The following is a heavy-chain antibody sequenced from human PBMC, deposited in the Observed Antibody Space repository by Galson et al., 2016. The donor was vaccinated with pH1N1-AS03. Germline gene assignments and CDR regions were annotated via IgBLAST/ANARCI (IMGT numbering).Heavy chain of an antibody. V-gene: IGHV6-1*01. CDR3: ARAAGRNGATCHATCESFDF. J-gene: IGHJ3*01. D-gene: IGHD3-10*01. CDR2: TYCRSRCYY. Sequence: CAISGDSVSSNSAAWNWIRQPPSRGLEWLGRTYCRSRCYYDYAVSVKSRITIESDTSKNQFSLQLNSVTSEDTAVYYCARAAGRNGATCHATCESFDFWGQGTKVTVSS. CDR1: GDSVSSNSAA.